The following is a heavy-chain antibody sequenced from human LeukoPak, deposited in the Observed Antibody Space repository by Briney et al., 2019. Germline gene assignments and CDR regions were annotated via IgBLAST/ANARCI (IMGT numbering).Heavy chain of an antibody. CDR3: AKDWGYSTSQGYYFDY. Sequence: GGSLRLSCAASGCTFSSYAVSWVRQAPGKGLEWVSSISGSGVATYSADSVKGRFTISRDNSKNTLYLQMNSLRAEDTAVYYCAKDWGYSTSQGYYFDYWGQGTVVTVSS. CDR1: GCTFSSYA. CDR2: ISGSGVAT. J-gene: IGHJ4*02. D-gene: IGHD6-13*01. V-gene: IGHV3-23*01.